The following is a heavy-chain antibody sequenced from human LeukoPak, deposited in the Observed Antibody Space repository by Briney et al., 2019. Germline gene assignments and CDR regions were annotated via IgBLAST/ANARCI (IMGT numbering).Heavy chain of an antibody. V-gene: IGHV1-69*04. Sequence: SVKVSCKASGGTFSSYAISWVRQAPGQGLEWMGRIIPILGIANYAQKFQGRVTITADKPTSTAYMELSSLRSEDTAVYYCASQYYYGSGSYYTGFDYWGQGTLVTVSS. J-gene: IGHJ4*02. CDR2: IIPILGIA. CDR3: ASQYYYGSGSYYTGFDY. D-gene: IGHD3-10*01. CDR1: GGTFSSYA.